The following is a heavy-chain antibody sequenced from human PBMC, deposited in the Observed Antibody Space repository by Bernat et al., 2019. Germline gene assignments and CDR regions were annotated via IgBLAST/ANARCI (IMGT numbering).Heavy chain of an antibody. CDR1: GLTFSSYA. J-gene: IGHJ6*02. V-gene: IGHV3-30*04. Sequence: QVQLVESGGGVVQPGRSLRLSCAASGLTFSSYAMHWVRQAPGKGLEWVAVISHDGSNKNYADSVKGRFTISRDNSKNTLYLQMDSLRAEDTAVYYCAKDRGFGELLYNYYYYYGMDVWGQGTTVSVSS. CDR3: AKDRGFGELLYNYYYYYGMDV. CDR2: ISHDGSNK. D-gene: IGHD3-10*01.